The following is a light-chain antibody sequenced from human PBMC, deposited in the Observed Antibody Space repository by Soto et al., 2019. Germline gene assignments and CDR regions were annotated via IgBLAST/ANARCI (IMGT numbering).Light chain of an antibody. CDR1: PSVTNF. J-gene: IGKJ5*01. V-gene: IGKV3-11*01. CDR3: QQRSNSPIT. Sequence: IVLTQSPSTLSLSPGERATLSCRASPSVTNFLAWYQQKPGQAPRLLIYGAFNRATGIPARFSGSGSGTDSTLTISSLAPEDSEVYYCQQRSNSPITFGQGTRLEIK. CDR2: GAF.